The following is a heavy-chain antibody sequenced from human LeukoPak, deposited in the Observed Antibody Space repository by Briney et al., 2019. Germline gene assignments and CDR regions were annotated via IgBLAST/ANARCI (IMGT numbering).Heavy chain of an antibody. CDR1: GGSISSSRYY. J-gene: IGHJ3*02. D-gene: IGHD2-15*01. CDR2: IYYSGST. Sequence: SETMSLTCTVSGGSISSSRYYWGWIRQPPGRGLEWVGSIYYSGSTYYNPSLKSRITISVDTSKNQFSLKLTSVTAADTAVYYCARYIVVADPTHAFDIWGQGTMVTVSS. V-gene: IGHV4-39*01. CDR3: ARYIVVADPTHAFDI.